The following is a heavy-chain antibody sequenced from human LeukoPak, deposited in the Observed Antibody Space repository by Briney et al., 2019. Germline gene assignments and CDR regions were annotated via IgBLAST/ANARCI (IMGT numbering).Heavy chain of an antibody. CDR1: GFTFSSYW. V-gene: IGHV3-7*01. CDR3: AREPYDSSMGVDAFDI. D-gene: IGHD3-22*01. CDR2: IKQDGSEK. Sequence: GGSLRLSCAAPGFTFSSYWMSWVRQAPGKGPEWVANIKQDGSEKYYVDSVKGRFTISRDNAKNSLYLQMNSLRAEDTAVYYCAREPYDSSMGVDAFDIWGQGTMVTVSS. J-gene: IGHJ3*02.